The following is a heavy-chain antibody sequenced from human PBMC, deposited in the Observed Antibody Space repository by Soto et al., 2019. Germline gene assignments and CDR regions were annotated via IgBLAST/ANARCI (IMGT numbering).Heavy chain of an antibody. D-gene: IGHD1-26*01. V-gene: IGHV1-18*01. CDR3: ARGRYGDY. Sequence: QVHLVQSGAEVKKPGASVKVSCKASGYTFTSYGITWVRQAPGQGLEWMGWISAHNGNTDYAQKLQGRVIVTRDTXXXXXXXXXXXXXXXXXXVXYCARGRYGDYWGQGALVTVSS. CDR1: GYTFTSYG. CDR2: ISAHNGNT. J-gene: IGHJ4*02.